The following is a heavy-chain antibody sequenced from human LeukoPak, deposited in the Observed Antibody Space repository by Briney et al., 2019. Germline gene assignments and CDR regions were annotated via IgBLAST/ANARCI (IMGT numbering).Heavy chain of an antibody. J-gene: IGHJ4*02. CDR3: ARLSAGYSSGWYLFDY. V-gene: IGHV4-4*02. D-gene: IGHD6-19*01. Sequence: SGTLSLTCAVSGGSISSSNWGSWVRQPPGKGRGGIGEIYHSGSTNYNPSLKSRVTISVDKSKNQFSLKLSSVTAADTAVYYCARLSAGYSSGWYLFDYWGQGTLVTVSS. CDR2: IYHSGST. CDR1: GGSISSSNW.